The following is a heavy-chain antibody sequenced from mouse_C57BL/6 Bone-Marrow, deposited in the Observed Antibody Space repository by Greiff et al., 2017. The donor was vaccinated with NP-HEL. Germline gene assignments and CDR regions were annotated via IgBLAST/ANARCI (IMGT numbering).Heavy chain of an antibody. Sequence: EVHLVESGGGLVKPGGSLKLSCAASGFTFSDYGMHWVRQAPEKGLEWVAYISSGSSTIYYADTVKGRFTISRDNAKNTLFLQITSLRSEDTAMYYCANDYDGAWFAYWGQGTLVTVSA. CDR1: GFTFSDYG. D-gene: IGHD2-4*01. V-gene: IGHV5-17*01. CDR3: ANDYDGAWFAY. J-gene: IGHJ3*01. CDR2: ISSGSSTI.